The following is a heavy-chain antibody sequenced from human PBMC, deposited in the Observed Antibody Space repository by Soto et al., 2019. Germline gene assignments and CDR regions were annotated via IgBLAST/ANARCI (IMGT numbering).Heavy chain of an antibody. CDR1: ARTFSSYA. D-gene: IGHD3-22*01. V-gene: IGHV1-69*13. CDR2: IIPIFGTA. CDR3: ASNYYDSSAYYQVFYYFMDV. J-gene: IGHJ6*02. Sequence: SVKVSCTASARTFSSYAISWVRQAPGQGLEWKGGIIPIFGTANYAQKLQGRVTITADESTSTAYMELRSQRSEDTAVHDCASNYYDSSAYYQVFYYFMDVWGQGTTVTVSS.